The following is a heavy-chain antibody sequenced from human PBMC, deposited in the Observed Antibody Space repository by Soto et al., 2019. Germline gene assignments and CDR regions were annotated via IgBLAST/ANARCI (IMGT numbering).Heavy chain of an antibody. CDR1: GFTFSSYG. Sequence: GGSLRLSCAASGFTFSSYGMHWVRQAPGKGLEWVAVIWYDGSNKYYADSVKGRFTISRDNSKNTLYLQMNSLRAEDTAVYYCARYRCISTSCYWGPTTYWFDPWGQGTLVTAPQ. D-gene: IGHD2-2*01. CDR2: IWYDGSNK. J-gene: IGHJ5*02. V-gene: IGHV3-33*01. CDR3: ARYRCISTSCYWGPTTYWFDP.